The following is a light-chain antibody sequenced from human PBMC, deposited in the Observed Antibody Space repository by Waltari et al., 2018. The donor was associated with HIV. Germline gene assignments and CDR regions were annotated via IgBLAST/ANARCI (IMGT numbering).Light chain of an antibody. J-gene: IGKJ1*01. CDR3: MQTLQTPWT. CDR2: LGS. CDR1: QSPQRSNGYKY. Sequence: DIVMTQSPLSLPVTPGEPASISCRSTQSPQRSNGYKYLDWFLQKPGQAPQLLIYLGSNRASGVPDRFSGSGSGTDFTLQISRVEAEDVGVYYCMQTLQTPWTFGQGTKVEIK. V-gene: IGKV2-28*01.